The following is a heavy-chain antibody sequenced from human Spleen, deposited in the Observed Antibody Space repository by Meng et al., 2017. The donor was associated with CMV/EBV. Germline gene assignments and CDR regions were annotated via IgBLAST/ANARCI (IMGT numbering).Heavy chain of an antibody. CDR2: VYPGDSDT. Sequence: GESLKISCKGSGYSFISYWVAWVRQMPGKGLEWMGIVYPGDSDTRYSPSFQGHVTISVDKSIRTACLQWSSLKASDTAIYYCARRRKDYYNNNDYFDYWGQGALVTVSS. V-gene: IGHV5-51*01. J-gene: IGHJ4*02. CDR1: GYSFISYW. D-gene: IGHD3-22*01. CDR3: ARRRKDYYNNNDYFDY.